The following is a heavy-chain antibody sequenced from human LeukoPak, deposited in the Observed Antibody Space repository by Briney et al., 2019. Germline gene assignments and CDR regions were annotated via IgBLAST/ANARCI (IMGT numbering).Heavy chain of an antibody. CDR3: VRDQSRDIRVVFDY. CDR2: IDGGNGDT. CDR1: GYNFFKYA. J-gene: IGHJ4*02. D-gene: IGHD5-24*01. V-gene: IGHV1-3*01. Sequence: GASVKVSCKTSGYNFFKYAIHWVRQAPGQRFEWMGWIDGGNGDTRFSQKFQDRVSFTRDTFATTVYMELTSLRSEDTAVYYCVRDQSRDIRVVFDYWGQGTLVIVSS.